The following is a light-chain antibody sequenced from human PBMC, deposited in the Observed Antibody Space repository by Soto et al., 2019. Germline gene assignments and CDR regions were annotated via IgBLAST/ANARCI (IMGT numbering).Light chain of an antibody. CDR2: KVS. CDR1: QSLVYSDGNIY. CDR3: MQGTHWPMYT. J-gene: IGKJ2*01. V-gene: IGKV2-30*01. Sequence: DVVMTQSPLSLPVTLGQPASISCRSTQSLVYSDGNIYLNWLQQRPGQSPRRLIYKVSNRDSGVPDRFSGRGSGTDFTLKISRVEAEDVGIYYCMQGTHWPMYTFGQGTKLEIK.